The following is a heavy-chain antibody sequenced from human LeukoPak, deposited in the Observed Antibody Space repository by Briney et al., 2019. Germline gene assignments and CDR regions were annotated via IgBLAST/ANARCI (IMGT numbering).Heavy chain of an antibody. CDR2: IYFSGNT. J-gene: IGHJ5*02. D-gene: IGHD6-6*01. CDR1: GGSISSSSYY. CDR3: ARYSSSSGWFDP. V-gene: IGHV4-39*01. Sequence: LETLSLTCTVSGGSISSSSYYWVWIRQPPGKGLEWIGNIYFSGNTYYNPSFESRVTIFVDTSKNQFSLKLSSVTAADTALYYCARYSSSSGWFDPWGQGTLVTVSS.